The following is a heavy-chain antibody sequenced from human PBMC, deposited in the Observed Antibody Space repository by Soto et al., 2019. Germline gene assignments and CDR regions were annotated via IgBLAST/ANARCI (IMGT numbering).Heavy chain of an antibody. V-gene: IGHV1-2*02. J-gene: IGHJ3*02. CDR1: GYIFTGYY. CDR3: ATDKVAFDM. CDR2: INTKTGGT. D-gene: IGHD3-9*01. Sequence: QVQLVQSGAEVKKPGASVKVSCKASGYIFTGYYIQWVRQAPGQGLEWMGWINTKTGGTKYAQKVQGRVTMTRDTSINTAYMEVSRLRSDDTAVYYCATDKVAFDMWGQGTMVTVSS.